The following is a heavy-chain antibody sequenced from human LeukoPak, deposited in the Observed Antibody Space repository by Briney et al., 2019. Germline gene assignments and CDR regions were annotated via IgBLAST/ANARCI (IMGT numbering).Heavy chain of an antibody. D-gene: IGHD3-16*01. V-gene: IGHV3-23*01. CDR1: GFTFSSYA. Sequence: PGGSLRLSCAASGFTFSSYAMSWVRQAPGKGLEWVSAISGSGGSTYYADSVKGRFTISRDNSKNTLYLQMNSLRAEDTAVYYCARDRGGGDYFDYWGQGTLVTVSS. CDR3: ARDRGGGDYFDY. CDR2: ISGSGGST. J-gene: IGHJ4*02.